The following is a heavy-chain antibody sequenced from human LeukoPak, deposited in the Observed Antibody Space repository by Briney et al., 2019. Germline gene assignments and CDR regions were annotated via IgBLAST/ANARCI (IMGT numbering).Heavy chain of an antibody. CDR2: ISSSGSNK. V-gene: IGHV3-48*03. Sequence: PGGSLRFSCAASGFTFSSFGMNWVRQAPGKGLEWVSYISSSGSNKYYADSVKGRFTISRDNVKKSLYVQMNSLRVEDTAIYYCATKVGSPYYYYGMDVWGQGTTVTVSS. D-gene: IGHD3-10*01. J-gene: IGHJ6*02. CDR3: ATKVGSPYYYYGMDV. CDR1: GFTFSSFG.